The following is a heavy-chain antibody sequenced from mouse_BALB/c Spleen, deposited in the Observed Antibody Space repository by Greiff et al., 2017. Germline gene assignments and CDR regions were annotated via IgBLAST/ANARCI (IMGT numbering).Heavy chain of an antibody. CDR3: ARHDGYDERGLDD. CDR2: ISSGGSYT. CDR1: GFTFSSYG. J-gene: IGHJ2*01. Sequence: EVQVVESGGDLVKPGGSLKLSCAASGFTFSSYGMSWVRQTPDKRLEWVATISSGGSYTYYPDSVKGRFTISRDNAKNTLYLQMSSLKSEETAMYYCARHDGYDERGLDDWGQGTTLTVAS. V-gene: IGHV5-6*01. D-gene: IGHD2-2*01.